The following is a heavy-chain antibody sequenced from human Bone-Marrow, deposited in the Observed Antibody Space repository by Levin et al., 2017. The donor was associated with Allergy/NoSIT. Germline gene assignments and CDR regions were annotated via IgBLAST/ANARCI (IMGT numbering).Heavy chain of an antibody. D-gene: IGHD6-13*01. J-gene: IGHJ6*03. Sequence: RGESLKISCKASGYIFTDYYMHWVRQAPGQGLEWMGWINPNTGGTSYSQNFQGRVTMTRDTSISTAYMDLSSLRSDDTAVYYCARGIASGGKTYYYYYMDVWGRGTTVAVSS. CDR1: GYIFTDYY. V-gene: IGHV1-2*02. CDR3: ARGIASGGKTYYYYYMDV. CDR2: INPNTGGT.